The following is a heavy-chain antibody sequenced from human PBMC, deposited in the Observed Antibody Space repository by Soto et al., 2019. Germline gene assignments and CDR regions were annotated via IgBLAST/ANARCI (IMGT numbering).Heavy chain of an antibody. V-gene: IGHV4-59*01. CDR2: IYYSGST. D-gene: IGHD3-3*01. Sequence: SETLSLTCTVSGGSISSYYWSWIRQPPGKGLEWIGYIYYSGSTNYNPSLKGRVTISVDTSKNQFSLKLSSVTAADTAVYYCASSPTYYDFWSGPGFDPWGQGTLVTVSS. CDR1: GGSISSYY. J-gene: IGHJ5*02. CDR3: ASSPTYYDFWSGPGFDP.